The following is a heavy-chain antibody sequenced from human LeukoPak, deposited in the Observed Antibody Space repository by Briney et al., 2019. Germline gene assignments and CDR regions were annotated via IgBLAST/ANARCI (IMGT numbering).Heavy chain of an antibody. J-gene: IGHJ6*03. V-gene: IGHV3-21*01. CDR2: ISTSSSYI. CDR1: GFTFSSYG. D-gene: IGHD3-9*01. Sequence: GGSLRLSCEASGFTFSSYGMNWVRQAPGKGLEWVSFISTSSSYIYYADSVKGRFTISRDNAKNSLSLQMNSLKAEDTAVYYCARDHDWDYMDVWGKGTTVTVSS. CDR3: ARDHDWDYMDV.